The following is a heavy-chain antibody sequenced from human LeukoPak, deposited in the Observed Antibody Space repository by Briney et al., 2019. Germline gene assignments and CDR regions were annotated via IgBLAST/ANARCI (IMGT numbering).Heavy chain of an antibody. V-gene: IGHV3-21*01. D-gene: IGHD7-27*01. CDR1: GFTFSSYS. CDR3: ARVDWGSVYYCMDV. J-gene: IGHJ6*03. CDR2: ISSSSSYI. Sequence: GGSLRLACAASGFTFSSYSTNWVRQAPGKGLEWVSSISSSSSYIYYADSVKGRFTISRDNAKNSLYLQMNSLRAEDTAVYYCARVDWGSVYYCMDVWGKGTTVTVSS.